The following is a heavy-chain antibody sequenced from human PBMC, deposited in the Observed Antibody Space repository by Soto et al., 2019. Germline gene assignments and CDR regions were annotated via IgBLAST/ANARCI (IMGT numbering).Heavy chain of an antibody. CDR2: ISGRGGST. J-gene: IGHJ5*02. V-gene: IGHV3-23*01. CDR3: AKAGSGYDFWSGYSRGGNWFDP. CDR1: GFTFSSYA. D-gene: IGHD3-3*01. Sequence: PGGSLRLSCAASGFTFSSYAMSWVRQAPGKGLEWVSAISGRGGSTYYADSVKGRFTISRDNSKNTLYLQMNSLRAEDTAVYYCAKAGSGYDFWSGYSRGGNWFDPWGQGTLVTVSS.